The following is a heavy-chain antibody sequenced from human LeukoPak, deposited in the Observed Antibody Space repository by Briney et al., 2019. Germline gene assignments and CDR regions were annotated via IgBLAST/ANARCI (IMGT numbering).Heavy chain of an antibody. V-gene: IGHV4-59*08. CDR2: ISYSGST. Sequence: SETLSLTCTVSGGSISSYYWSWLRQPPGKGLEWIGYISYSGSTNYNPSLQSRVTISVDTSKTQFSLKLSSVTAADTAVYYCARRRIVATSARNYYFDFWGQGTLVTVSS. CDR3: ARRRIVATSARNYYFDF. CDR1: GGSISSYY. J-gene: IGHJ4*02. D-gene: IGHD3-22*01.